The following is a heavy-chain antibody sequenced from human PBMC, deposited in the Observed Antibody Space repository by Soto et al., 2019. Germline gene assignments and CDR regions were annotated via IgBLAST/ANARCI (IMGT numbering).Heavy chain of an antibody. V-gene: IGHV4-31*03. CDR2: IYVTGAV. J-gene: IGHJ5*02. Sequence: QVRLQESGPGLVKPSETLSLTCSVSGAALNSGNYYWSWNRQVPGKALEWIGHIYVTGAVDYNPSLRDRFTISQVTSERQFSLNLRLVTAADTAVYYCARLRIATNIYKWFDPWGQGTLVTVSS. CDR1: GAALNSGNYY. D-gene: IGHD2-21*01. CDR3: ARLRIATNIYKWFDP.